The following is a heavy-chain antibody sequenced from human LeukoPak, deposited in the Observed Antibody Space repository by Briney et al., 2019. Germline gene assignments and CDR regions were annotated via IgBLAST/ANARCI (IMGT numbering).Heavy chain of an antibody. Sequence: GGSLRLSCAASGFTFNDSYMSWIRQAPGKGLEWVSYISGSSTAINYADSVKGRFTISRDNAKNSVFLQMNSLRAEDTAVYYCARRLGGPNRYFDLWGRGTLVTVSS. CDR1: GFTFNDSY. CDR3: ARRLGGPNRYFDL. D-gene: IGHD2-8*01. J-gene: IGHJ2*01. CDR2: ISGSSTAI. V-gene: IGHV3-11*04.